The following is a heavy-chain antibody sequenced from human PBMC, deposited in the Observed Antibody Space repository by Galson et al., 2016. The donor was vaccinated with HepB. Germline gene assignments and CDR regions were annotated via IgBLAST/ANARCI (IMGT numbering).Heavy chain of an antibody. J-gene: IGHJ4*02. Sequence: LRLSCAASGLTFSNYGMHWVRQAPGKGLEWIGSVYNTGITYYNPSLKSRVTMSVDMSKNQFSLKLDSVTAADTALYYCAKSAAYTPFDSWGQGTLVTVSS. CDR1: GLTFSNYG. V-gene: IGHV4-59*04. CDR2: VYNTGIT. D-gene: IGHD4-11*01. CDR3: AKSAAYTPFDS.